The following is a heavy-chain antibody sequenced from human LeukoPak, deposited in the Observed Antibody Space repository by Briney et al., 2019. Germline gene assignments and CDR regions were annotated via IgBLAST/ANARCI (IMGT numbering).Heavy chain of an antibody. CDR3: ATHIVVVVAEGWFDP. CDR1: GFTFSSYA. V-gene: IGHV3-23*01. J-gene: IGHJ5*02. CDR2: ISGSGGST. D-gene: IGHD2-15*01. Sequence: GGSLRLSCAASGFTFSSYAMSWVRQAPGKGLEWVSAISGSGGSTYYADSVKGRFTISRDNSKNTLYLQMNSLGAEDTAVYYCATHIVVVVAEGWFDPWGQGTLVTVSS.